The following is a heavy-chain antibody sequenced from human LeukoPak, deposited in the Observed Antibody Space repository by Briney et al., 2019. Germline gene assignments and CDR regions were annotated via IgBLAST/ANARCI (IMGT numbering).Heavy chain of an antibody. Sequence: PSETLSLTCTVSGGSISSYYWSWIRQPPGKGLEWIGYIYYSGSTNYNPSLKSRVTISVNTSKNQFSLRLRSVTAADTAVYYCARVTGYMIEDYFDYWGQGTLVTVSS. CDR2: IYYSGST. D-gene: IGHD3-22*01. CDR3: ARVTGYMIEDYFDY. CDR1: GGSISSYY. J-gene: IGHJ4*02. V-gene: IGHV4-59*01.